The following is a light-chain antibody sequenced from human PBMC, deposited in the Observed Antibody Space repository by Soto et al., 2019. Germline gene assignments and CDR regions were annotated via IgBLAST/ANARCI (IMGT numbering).Light chain of an antibody. V-gene: IGKV3-20*01. J-gene: IGKJ1*01. CDR2: DAS. CDR1: QTRTNTY. CDR3: QLYGVSPKT. Sequence: EIVLTQSPGTLSLSPGERATLSCRASQTRTNTYLAWYQQKPGQAPRLLIFDASTRATGIPDRFSGSGSGTDFTLTTSRLEPEDFAVYCCQLYGVSPKTFGQGTNVEVK.